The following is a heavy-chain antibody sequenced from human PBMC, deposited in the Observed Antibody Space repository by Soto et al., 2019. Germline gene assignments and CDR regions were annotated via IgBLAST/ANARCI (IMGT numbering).Heavy chain of an antibody. D-gene: IGHD5-18*01. Sequence: GASVKVSCKASGYTFTSYAMHWVRQAPGQRLEWMGWINAGNGNTKYSQKFQGRVTITRDTSASTAYMELSSLRSEDTAVYYCARDGGYSYGYYYYYGMDVWGQGTTVTVS. CDR1: GYTFTSYA. V-gene: IGHV1-3*01. CDR2: INAGNGNT. J-gene: IGHJ6*02. CDR3: ARDGGYSYGYYYYYGMDV.